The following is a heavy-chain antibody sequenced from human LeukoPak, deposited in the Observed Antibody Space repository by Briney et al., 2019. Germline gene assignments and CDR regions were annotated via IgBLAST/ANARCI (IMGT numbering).Heavy chain of an antibody. CDR2: ISGSGGST. CDR1: GFTFSSYA. V-gene: IGHV3-23*01. CDR3: AKGRGGGSYYVGGVTSFDY. Sequence: GGSLRLSCAASGFTFSSYAMSWVRQAPGKGLEWVSAISGSGGSTYYADSVKGRFTIPRDNSKNTLYLQMNSLRAEDTAVYYCAKGRGGGSYYVGGVTSFDYWGQGTLVTVSS. D-gene: IGHD1-26*01. J-gene: IGHJ4*02.